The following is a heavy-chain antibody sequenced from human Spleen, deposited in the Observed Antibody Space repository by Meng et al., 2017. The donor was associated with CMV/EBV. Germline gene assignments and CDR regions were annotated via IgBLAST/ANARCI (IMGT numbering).Heavy chain of an antibody. CDR1: GFSLSTSGVG. V-gene: IGHV2-5*01. CDR2: IYWNDDK. Sequence: SGPTLVKLTQILTLTCTFSGFSLSTSGVGVGWIRQPPGKALEWLALIYWNDDKRYSPSLKSRLTITKDTSKNQVVLTMTNMDPVDTATYYCAHKQTGGDAFDIWGQGTMVTVSS. CDR3: AHKQTGGDAFDI. D-gene: IGHD1-26*01. J-gene: IGHJ3*02.